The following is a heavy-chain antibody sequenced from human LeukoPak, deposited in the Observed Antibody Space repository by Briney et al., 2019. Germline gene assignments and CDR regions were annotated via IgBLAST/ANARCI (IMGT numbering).Heavy chain of an antibody. CDR3: AKDLALILVTDNGMDV. CDR2: ISYDGSSK. Sequence: GRSLRLSCAASGFTFSTYGMHWVRQAPGKGLEWVAVISYDGSSKYYADSVKGRFTISRDNSKNTLYLQMNSLRAEDTAVYYCAKDLALILVTDNGMDVWGQGTTVTVSS. D-gene: IGHD2-21*02. CDR1: GFTFSTYG. J-gene: IGHJ6*02. V-gene: IGHV3-30*18.